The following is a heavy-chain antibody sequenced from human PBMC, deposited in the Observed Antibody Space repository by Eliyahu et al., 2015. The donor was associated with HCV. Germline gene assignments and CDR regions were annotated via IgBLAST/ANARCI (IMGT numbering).Heavy chain of an antibody. J-gene: IGHJ5*02. D-gene: IGHD6-19*01. Sequence: QVQLQESGPGLVKASETLSLTCTVSXGSXXTYYWSXIRQPPGKGLEWIGYIHYSGSTNYNPSLKSRVTISVDTSKNQFSLNLTSVTAADTAVYYCASGGGGIAVAGTGGWFDPWGQGTLVTVSS. CDR2: IHYSGST. CDR3: ASGGGGIAVAGTGGWFDP. CDR1: XGSXXTYY. V-gene: IGHV4-59*01.